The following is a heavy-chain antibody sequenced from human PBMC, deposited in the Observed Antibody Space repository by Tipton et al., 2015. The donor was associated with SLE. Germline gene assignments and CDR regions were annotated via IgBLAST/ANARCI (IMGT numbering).Heavy chain of an antibody. CDR2: INHSGST. V-gene: IGHV4-34*01. J-gene: IGHJ4*02. D-gene: IGHD3-3*01. CDR3: ARGILEWSDY. Sequence: LRLSCAVYGGSFSGYYWSWIRQPPGKGLEWIGEINHSGSTNYNPSLKSRVTISVDTSKNQFSLKLSSVTAADTAVYYCARGILEWSDYWGQGTLVTVSS. CDR1: GGSFSGYY.